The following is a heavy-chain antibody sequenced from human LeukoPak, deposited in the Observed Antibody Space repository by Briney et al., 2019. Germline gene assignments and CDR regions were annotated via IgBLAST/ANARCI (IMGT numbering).Heavy chain of an antibody. V-gene: IGHV3-23*01. Sequence: GGSLRLSCAASGFTFSSYAMGWVRQAPGKGLEWVSAITASGGNTYYADSVKGRFTISRDNSKNTLYLQMNSLRAEDTAVYYCARGYCSSTSCYLTQYYYYYMDVWGKGTTVTVSS. CDR2: ITASGGNT. CDR3: ARGYCSSTSCYLTQYYYYYMDV. D-gene: IGHD2-2*01. CDR1: GFTFSSYA. J-gene: IGHJ6*03.